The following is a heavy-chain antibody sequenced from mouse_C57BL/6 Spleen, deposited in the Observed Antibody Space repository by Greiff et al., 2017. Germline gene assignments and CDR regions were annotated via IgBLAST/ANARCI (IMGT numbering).Heavy chain of an antibody. V-gene: IGHV1-15*01. Sequence: QVQLKQSGAELVRPGASVTLSCKASGYTFTDYEMHWVKQTPVHGLEWIGAIDPETGGTAYNQKFKGKAILTADKSSSTAYMELRSLTSEDSAVYYCTRYEGGSFDYWGQGTTLTVSS. J-gene: IGHJ2*01. CDR1: GYTFTDYE. D-gene: IGHD1-1*02. CDR3: TRYEGGSFDY. CDR2: IDPETGGT.